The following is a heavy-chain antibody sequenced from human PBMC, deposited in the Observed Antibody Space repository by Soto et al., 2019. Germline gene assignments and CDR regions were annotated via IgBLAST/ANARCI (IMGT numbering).Heavy chain of an antibody. D-gene: IGHD3-10*01. J-gene: IGHJ5*02. Sequence: QVQLVQSGAEVKKPGASVKFSCKASGYTFINYDISWVRQAPGQGLEWMGWVSPSNGKTNYAEKFQGRLTLTTDTFTNTVDMELRSLRPDDTAIYYCTRDRTGVEPWGQGTLVTVS. CDR3: TRDRTGVEP. CDR2: VSPSNGKT. CDR1: GYTFINYD. V-gene: IGHV1-18*01.